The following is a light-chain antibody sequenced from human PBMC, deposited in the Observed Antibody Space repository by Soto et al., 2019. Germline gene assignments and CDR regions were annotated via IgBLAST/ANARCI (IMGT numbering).Light chain of an antibody. Sequence: EIVLTQSPGTLSLSPGDRATLSCRASQIISSAYLAWYQQRPGQAPRLLIYASSSRATGIPDRFSGSGSGTDFTLTLSRLEPEDFAVYYCQQCGSSLPWTFGQGTKVEMK. CDR1: QIISSAY. V-gene: IGKV3-20*01. J-gene: IGKJ1*01. CDR3: QQCGSSLPWT. CDR2: ASS.